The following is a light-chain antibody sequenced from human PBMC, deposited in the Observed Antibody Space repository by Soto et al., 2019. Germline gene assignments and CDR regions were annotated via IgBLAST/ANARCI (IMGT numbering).Light chain of an antibody. CDR1: QDISNY. V-gene: IGKV1-33*01. CDR3: QQYDDLPFT. Sequence: DIQMTQSPSSLSASVGDGVTITCQASQDISNYLSWYQQKPGKAPKLLIYDASNLEAGVPSRFGGSGSGTDFTFTISSLHPEDVATYYCQQYDDLPFTFGPGTKVDFK. CDR2: DAS. J-gene: IGKJ3*01.